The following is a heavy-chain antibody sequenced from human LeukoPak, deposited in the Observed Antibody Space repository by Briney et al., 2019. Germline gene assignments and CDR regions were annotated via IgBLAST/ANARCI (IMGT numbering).Heavy chain of an antibody. Sequence: PGGSLRLSCAASGFTFSNYWIHWVRQGPGKGLMWVSRISGDGSISHYADSVKGRFTISRDNAKNTVYLQTNSLRADDTAVYYCVRLLDFDYWGQGTLVTVSS. CDR2: ISGDGSIS. CDR1: GFTFSNYW. V-gene: IGHV3-74*01. J-gene: IGHJ4*02. CDR3: VRLLDFDY. D-gene: IGHD2-15*01.